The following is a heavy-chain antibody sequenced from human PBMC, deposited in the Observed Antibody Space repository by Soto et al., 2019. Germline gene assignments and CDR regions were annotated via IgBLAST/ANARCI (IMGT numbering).Heavy chain of an antibody. V-gene: IGHV3-30*03. CDR3: VSDRGYGHASVPHS. D-gene: IGHD5-18*01. Sequence: QAHLVESGGGVVQPGRSLRLSCAASGFTFTSYGMHWVRQAPGTRLEWVAVISDDGGLQHYADSVKGRFTISRDNSKNMVLLQMNSLRAEDTAVYYCVSDRGYGHASVPHSWGQGTLVSVSS. J-gene: IGHJ4*02. CDR2: ISDDGGLQ. CDR1: GFTFTSYG.